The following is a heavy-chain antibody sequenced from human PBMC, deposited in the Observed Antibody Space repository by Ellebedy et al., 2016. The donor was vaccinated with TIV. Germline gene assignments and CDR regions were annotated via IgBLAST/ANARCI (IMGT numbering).Heavy chain of an antibody. J-gene: IGHJ6*03. CDR2: IYYSGST. CDR1: GGSISSGGYY. V-gene: IGHV4-31*03. D-gene: IGHD6-19*01. Sequence: SETLSLXXTLSGGSISSGGYYWSWIRQHPGKGLEWIGYIYYSGSTYYNPSLKSRVTISVDTSKNQFSLKLSSVTAADTAVYYCARDKRYSSAKGYYYYMDVWGKGTTVTVSS. CDR3: ARDKRYSSAKGYYYYMDV.